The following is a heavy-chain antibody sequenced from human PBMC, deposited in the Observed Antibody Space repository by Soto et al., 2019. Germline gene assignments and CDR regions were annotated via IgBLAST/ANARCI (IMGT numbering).Heavy chain of an antibody. V-gene: IGHV4-39*01. CDR2: IYYSGST. J-gene: IGHJ5*02. Sequence: SETLSLTCTVSGGSITSSSYYWGWIRQPPGKGLEWIGSIYYSGSTYYNPSLKSRVTISVDTSKNQFSLKLSSVTAADTAVYYCATQEVGGSYVYTFYPWGQGTLVTVS. CDR3: ATQEVGGSYVYTFYP. CDR1: GGSITSSSYY. D-gene: IGHD1-26*01.